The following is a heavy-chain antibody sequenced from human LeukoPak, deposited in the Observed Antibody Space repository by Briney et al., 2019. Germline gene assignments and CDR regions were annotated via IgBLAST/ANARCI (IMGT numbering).Heavy chain of an antibody. Sequence: GGSLRLSCAASGFSFSGSGMHWVRQASGKGLEWVGHIRSQADSYATVYGASVKGRFTITRDDSENTAYLQMNSLKTEDTAVYYCASFPSGSYSAYWGQGTLVTVSS. CDR1: GFSFSGSG. D-gene: IGHD1-26*01. J-gene: IGHJ4*02. V-gene: IGHV3-73*01. CDR2: IRSQADSYAT. CDR3: ASFPSGSYSAY.